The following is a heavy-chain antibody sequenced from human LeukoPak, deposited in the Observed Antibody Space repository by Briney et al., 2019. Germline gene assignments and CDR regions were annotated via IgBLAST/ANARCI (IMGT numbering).Heavy chain of an antibody. CDR1: GGSISSSSYY. V-gene: IGHV4-39*07. CDR3: ASLSYYYDSSGDY. D-gene: IGHD3-22*01. Sequence: PSETLSLTCTVSGGSISSSSYYWGWIRQPPGKGLEWIGSIYYSGSTYYNPSLKSRVTISVDTSKNQFSLKLSSVTAADTAVYYCASLSYYYDSSGDYWGQGTLVTVSS. J-gene: IGHJ4*02. CDR2: IYYSGST.